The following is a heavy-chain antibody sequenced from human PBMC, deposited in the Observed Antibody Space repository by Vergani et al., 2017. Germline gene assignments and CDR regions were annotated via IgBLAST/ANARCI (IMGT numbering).Heavy chain of an antibody. CDR1: GYSFTSYW. CDR2: IDPSDSYN. D-gene: IGHD6-19*01. CDR3: ARQVAVAGKWWGPYYYYGMDV. Sequence: EVQLVQSGAEVKKPGESLRISCKGSGYSFTSYWISWVRQMPGKGLEWMGRIDPSDSYNNYSPSLQGHVTIPADKSISTAYLQWSSLKASDTAMYYCARQVAVAGKWWGPYYYYGMDVWGQGTTVTVSS. J-gene: IGHJ6*02. V-gene: IGHV5-10-1*01.